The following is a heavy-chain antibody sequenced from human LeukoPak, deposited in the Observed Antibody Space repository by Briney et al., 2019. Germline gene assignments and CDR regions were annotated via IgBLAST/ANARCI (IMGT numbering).Heavy chain of an antibody. J-gene: IGHJ4*02. Sequence: GGSLRLSCAAPGFTFSSYAMSWVRQAPGKGLEWVPVISNSGGSTFYADSVKGRFTISRDNSKNTLYLQMNSLRAEDTAVYYCAKRASGSGTSLYYFDYWGQGTLVTVSS. CDR2: ISNSGGST. CDR3: AKRASGSGTSLYYFDY. V-gene: IGHV3-23*01. CDR1: GFTFSSYA. D-gene: IGHD3-10*01.